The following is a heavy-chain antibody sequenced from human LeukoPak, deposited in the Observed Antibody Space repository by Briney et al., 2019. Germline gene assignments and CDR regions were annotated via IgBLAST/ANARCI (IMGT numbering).Heavy chain of an antibody. CDR1: GFTFSNYD. CDR3: AKSLSSRGLIIPKTSRYFDY. Sequence: PGGSLRLSCAALGFTFSNYDMHWVRQAPGKGLEWVAFIWSDGRNGYYVDSVKGRFTISRDNSKNTLYLQMDSLRAEDTAVYYCAKSLSSRGLIIPKTSRYFDYWGQGTLVTVSS. D-gene: IGHD3-10*01. J-gene: IGHJ4*02. V-gene: IGHV3-30*02. CDR2: IWSDGRNG.